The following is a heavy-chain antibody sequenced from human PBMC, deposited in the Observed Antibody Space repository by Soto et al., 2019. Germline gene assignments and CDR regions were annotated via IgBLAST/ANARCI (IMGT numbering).Heavy chain of an antibody. J-gene: IGHJ5*02. V-gene: IGHV4-39*01. CDR3: ARHPSDFWFDP. Sequence: SETLSLTCTFSGGSISSSSYFLGWIRQPPGKGLEWIGSIYYSGSTYYNPSLKSRVTVSVDTSKNQFSLKLSSVTAADTAVYYCARHPSDFWFDPWGQGTLVTVSS. CDR2: IYYSGST. D-gene: IGHD2-21*02. CDR1: GGSISSSSYF.